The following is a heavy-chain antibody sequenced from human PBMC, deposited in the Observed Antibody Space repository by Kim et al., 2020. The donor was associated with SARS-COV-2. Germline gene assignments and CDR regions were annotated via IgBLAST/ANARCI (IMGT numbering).Heavy chain of an antibody. V-gene: IGHV1-46*01. Sequence: IYAQKFQGRVTMTRDTSTSTVYMELSSLRSEDTAVYYCARDGYNPLNFDYWGQGTLVTVSS. CDR3: ARDGYNPLNFDY. D-gene: IGHD5-12*01. J-gene: IGHJ4*02.